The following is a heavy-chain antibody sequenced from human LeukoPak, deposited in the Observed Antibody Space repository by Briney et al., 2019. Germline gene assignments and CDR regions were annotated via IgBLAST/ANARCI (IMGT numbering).Heavy chain of an antibody. V-gene: IGHV3-23*01. Sequence: PGGSLRLSCAASGFTFSSYDMSWVRQAPGKGLEWVSFIRSDGRSTLYADSVKGRFTISRDISENALYAEMTSLRADDRAVYHCATLASGYSRPFDYWGQGTLVTVSS. CDR1: GFTFSSYD. CDR2: IRSDGRST. J-gene: IGHJ4*02. CDR3: ATLASGYSRPFDY. D-gene: IGHD6-13*01.